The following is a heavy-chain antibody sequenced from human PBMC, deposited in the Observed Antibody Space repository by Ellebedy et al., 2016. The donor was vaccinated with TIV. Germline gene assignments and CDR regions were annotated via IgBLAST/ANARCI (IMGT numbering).Heavy chain of an antibody. CDR2: INPSGGNT. J-gene: IGHJ4*02. V-gene: IGHV1-46*01. Sequence: ASVKVSCXASGYTFTSYYMHWVRQAPGQGLEWMGIINPSGGNTNYAQKFQERVTITRDMSTSTAYMELSSLRSEDTAVYYCARGRIAAAGTTLDLDYWGQGTLVTVSS. CDR1: GYTFTSYY. CDR3: ARGRIAAAGTTLDLDY. D-gene: IGHD6-13*01.